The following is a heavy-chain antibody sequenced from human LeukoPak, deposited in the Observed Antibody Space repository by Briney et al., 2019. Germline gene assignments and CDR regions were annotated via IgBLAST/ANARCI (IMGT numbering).Heavy chain of an antibody. CDR2: ISGSGGGT. J-gene: IGHJ4*02. CDR1: GFTFSSYW. D-gene: IGHD2-15*01. CDR3: AKDAIVVVA. V-gene: IGHV3-23*01. Sequence: GGSLRVSCAASGFTFSSYWMHWVRQAPGKGLEWVSAISGSGGGTYYADSVKGRFTISRDNSKNTLYLQMNSLRAEDTAVYYCAKDAIVVVAWGQGTLVTVSS.